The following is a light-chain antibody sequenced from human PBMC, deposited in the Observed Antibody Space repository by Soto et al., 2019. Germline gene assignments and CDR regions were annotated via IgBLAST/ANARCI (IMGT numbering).Light chain of an antibody. CDR1: QSISSY. Sequence: DIQMTQSPSSLSSSVGDRVTLTCRASQSISSYLNWYKQKPGKAPKLLIYAASSLQSGVPSRFRGSGSGTDFTLTISSLKPEDFETYYCQQANSFPWTFGQGTKVDI. J-gene: IGKJ1*01. CDR3: QQANSFPWT. CDR2: AAS. V-gene: IGKV1-39*01.